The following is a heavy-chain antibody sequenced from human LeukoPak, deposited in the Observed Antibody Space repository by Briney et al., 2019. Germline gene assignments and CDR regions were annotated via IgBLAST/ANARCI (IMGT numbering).Heavy chain of an antibody. CDR3: ARGGSSGWYESPYFDY. Sequence: PGGSLRLSCAASGFTFSSYSMNWVRQAPGKGLEWVSSISSSSSYIYYADSVKGRFTISRDNAKNSLYLQMNSLRAEDTAVYYCARGGSSGWYESPYFDYWGQGTLVTVSS. D-gene: IGHD6-19*01. CDR1: GFTFSSYS. V-gene: IGHV3-21*01. CDR2: ISSSSSYI. J-gene: IGHJ4*02.